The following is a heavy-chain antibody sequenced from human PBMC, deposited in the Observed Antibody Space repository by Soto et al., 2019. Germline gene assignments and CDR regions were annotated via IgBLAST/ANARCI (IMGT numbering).Heavy chain of an antibody. Sequence: EVQLLESGGGLVQPGGSLRLSCAASGFTFSSYAMSWVRQAPGKGLEWVSAISGSGGSTYYADSVKGRFTISRDNSKNTLYLQMNSLSAEDTAVYYCAISPSPYSSGWYGGFDYWGQGTLVTVSS. V-gene: IGHV3-23*01. CDR3: AISPSPYSSGWYGGFDY. CDR2: ISGSGGST. J-gene: IGHJ4*02. D-gene: IGHD6-19*01. CDR1: GFTFSSYA.